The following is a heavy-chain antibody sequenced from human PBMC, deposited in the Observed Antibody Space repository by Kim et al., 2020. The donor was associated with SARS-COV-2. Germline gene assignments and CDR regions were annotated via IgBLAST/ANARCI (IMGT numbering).Heavy chain of an antibody. D-gene: IGHD3-22*01. Sequence: ASVKVSCKASGYSFTSFAMNWVRQAPGQGLEWMGWINTNTGNPTYAPGFSGRFVFSLDISVSTTYLQIDALKPEDTAMYYCARAYYDRAGYYPLERNFDLWGRGTLVTVSS. CDR3: ARAYYDRAGYYPLERNFDL. J-gene: IGHJ2*01. CDR2: INTNTGNP. V-gene: IGHV7-4-1*01. CDR1: GYSFTSFA.